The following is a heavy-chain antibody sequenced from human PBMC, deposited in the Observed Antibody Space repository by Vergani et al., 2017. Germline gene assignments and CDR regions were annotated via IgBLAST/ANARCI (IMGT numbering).Heavy chain of an antibody. CDR2: INHSGST. D-gene: IGHD5-24*01. J-gene: IGHJ5*02. Sequence: QVQLQQWGAGLLKPSETLSLTCAVYGGSFSGYYWSWIRQPPGKGLDWIGEINHSGSTNYNPSLKSRVTISVDTSKNQFSLKLSSVTAADTAVYYCARGRVRMATLRYNWFDPWGQGTLVTVSS. CDR3: ARGRVRMATLRYNWFDP. CDR1: GGSFSGYY. V-gene: IGHV4-34*01.